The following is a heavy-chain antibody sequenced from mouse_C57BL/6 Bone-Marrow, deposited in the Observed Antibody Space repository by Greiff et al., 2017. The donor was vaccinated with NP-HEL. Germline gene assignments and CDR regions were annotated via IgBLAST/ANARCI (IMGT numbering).Heavy chain of an antibody. J-gene: IGHJ3*01. CDR2: IWTGGGT. Sequence: VKLMESGPGLVAPSQSLSITCTVSGFSLTSYAISWVRQPPGKGLEWLGVIWTGGGTNYNSALKSRLSISKDNSKSQVFLKMNSLQTDDTARYYCARNYGGSSYVQFAYWGQGTLVTVSA. CDR3: ARNYGGSSYVQFAY. CDR1: GFSLTSYA. V-gene: IGHV2-9-1*01. D-gene: IGHD1-1*01.